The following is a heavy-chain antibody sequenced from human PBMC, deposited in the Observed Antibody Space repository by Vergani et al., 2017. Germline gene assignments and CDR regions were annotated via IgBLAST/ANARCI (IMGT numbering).Heavy chain of an antibody. CDR2: IYYSGST. CDR3: AWLVVPAASDYYYMDV. Sequence: QVQLQESGPGLVKPSETLSLSCTVSGGSISSYYWSWIRQPPGKGLEWIGDIYYSGSTNYNPSLKSRVTISVDTSKNQFSLKLSSVTAADTAVYYCAWLVVPAASDYYYMDVWGKGTTVTVSS. D-gene: IGHD2-2*01. CDR1: GGSISSYY. V-gene: IGHV4-59*01. J-gene: IGHJ6*03.